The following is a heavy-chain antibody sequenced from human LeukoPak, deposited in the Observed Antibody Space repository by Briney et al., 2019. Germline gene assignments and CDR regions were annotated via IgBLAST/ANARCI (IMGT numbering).Heavy chain of an antibody. CDR3: ASSSTSVRYYYGMDV. V-gene: IGHV1-69*13. Sequence: SVKVSCKASGGTFSSYAISWVRQAPGQGLEWMGGIIPIFGTANYAQKFQGRVTITADESTSTAYMELSSLRSEDTAVYYCASSSTSVRYYYGMDVWGQGTTVTVSS. CDR2: IIPIFGTA. J-gene: IGHJ6*02. CDR1: GGTFSSYA. D-gene: IGHD2-2*01.